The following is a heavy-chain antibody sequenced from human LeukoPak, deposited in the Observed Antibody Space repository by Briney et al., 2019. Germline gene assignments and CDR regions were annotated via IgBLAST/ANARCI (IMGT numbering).Heavy chain of an antibody. J-gene: IGHJ4*02. D-gene: IGHD6-13*01. Sequence: PGGSLRLSCAASGFTFSSYWMHWVRQAPGKGLVWVSRINSDGSSTSYADSAKGRFTISRGNAKNTLYLQMNSLRAEDTAVYYCARDQGGSSWYGFDYWGQGTLVTVSS. CDR1: GFTFSSYW. V-gene: IGHV3-74*01. CDR3: ARDQGGSSWYGFDY. CDR2: INSDGSST.